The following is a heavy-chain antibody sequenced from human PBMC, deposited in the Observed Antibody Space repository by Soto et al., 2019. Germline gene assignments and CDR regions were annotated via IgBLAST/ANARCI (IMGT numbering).Heavy chain of an antibody. D-gene: IGHD3-10*01. Sequence: KPSETLSLTCPVSGGSISSSSYYWGWIRQPPGKGLEWIGSIYYSGSTYYNPSLKSRVTISVDTSKNQFSLKLSSVTAADTAVYYCATRNRFGEVYWGQGTLVTVSS. CDR3: ATRNRFGEVY. CDR1: GGSISSSSYY. CDR2: IYYSGST. V-gene: IGHV4-39*01. J-gene: IGHJ4*02.